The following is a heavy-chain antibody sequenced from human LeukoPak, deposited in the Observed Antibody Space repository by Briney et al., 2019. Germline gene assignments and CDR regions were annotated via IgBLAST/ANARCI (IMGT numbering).Heavy chain of an antibody. CDR1: GYTLTSHG. J-gene: IGHJ4*02. CDR3: ARASGGSYYIVLSKHTPLDY. Sequence: ASVKVSCKASGYTLTSHGISWVRQAPGQGLEWMGWISAYNGNTNYAQKLQGRVTMTTDTSTSTAYMELRSLRSDDTAVYYCARASGGSYYIVLSKHTPLDYWGQGTLVTVSS. D-gene: IGHD1-26*01. CDR2: ISAYNGNT. V-gene: IGHV1-18*01.